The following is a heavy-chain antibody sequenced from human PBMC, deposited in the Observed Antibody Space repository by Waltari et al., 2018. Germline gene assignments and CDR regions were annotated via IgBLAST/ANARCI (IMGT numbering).Heavy chain of an antibody. CDR1: GGTFSSYA. CDR2: ITPILGIA. D-gene: IGHD1-26*01. J-gene: IGHJ4*02. Sequence: QVQLVQSGAEVKKPGSSVKVSCKASGGTFSSYAISWVRQAPGQGLEWMGGITPILGIANYAQKFQCRVTITADESTSTAYMELSSLRSEDTAVYYCAREGPGSYPEGYFDYWGQGTLVTVSS. CDR3: AREGPGSYPEGYFDY. V-gene: IGHV1-69*04.